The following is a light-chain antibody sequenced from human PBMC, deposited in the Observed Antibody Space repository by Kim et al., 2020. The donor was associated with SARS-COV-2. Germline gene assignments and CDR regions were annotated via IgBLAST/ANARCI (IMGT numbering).Light chain of an antibody. CDR1: QSVNNY. Sequence: EIVLTQSPATLSLSPGERATLSCRASQSVNNYLAWYQQKPGQAPRLLIYDASNRATGIPARFSGSGSGTDFILTISSLESEDFAVYYCQQRSNWPLTFGGGTKVDIK. V-gene: IGKV3-11*01. CDR2: DAS. J-gene: IGKJ4*01. CDR3: QQRSNWPLT.